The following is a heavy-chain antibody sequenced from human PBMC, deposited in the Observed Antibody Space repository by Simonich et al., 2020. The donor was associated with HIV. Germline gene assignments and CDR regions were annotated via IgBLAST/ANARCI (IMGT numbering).Heavy chain of an antibody. D-gene: IGHD6-6*01. CDR3: ARSGGSSSDAFDI. Sequence: EVQLVESGGGLVQPGGSLRLSCAASGFTFSSYWMHWVRQAPGKGVVWVSRINSDGSSTSYADSVKGRFTISRDNAKNTLYLQMNRLRAEDTAVYYCARSGGSSSDAFDIWGQGTMVTVSS. CDR1: GFTFSSYW. V-gene: IGHV3-74*01. CDR2: INSDGSST. J-gene: IGHJ3*02.